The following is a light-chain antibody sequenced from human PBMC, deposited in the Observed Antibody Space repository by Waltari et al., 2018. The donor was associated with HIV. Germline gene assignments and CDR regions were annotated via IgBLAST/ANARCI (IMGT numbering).Light chain of an antibody. CDR3: AAWTDIMSGWL. V-gene: IGLV1-47*01. J-gene: IGLJ3*02. CDR1: TSNIASAS. Sequence: TQSPSASGAPGQRVTLTCSAVTSNIASASIYWYQQVPGTAPKLLIFRGDKGPPGVPDRFSGSKSGASSSLAISGLQSDDEADYYCAAWTDIMSGWLFGGGTKLTVL. CDR2: RGD.